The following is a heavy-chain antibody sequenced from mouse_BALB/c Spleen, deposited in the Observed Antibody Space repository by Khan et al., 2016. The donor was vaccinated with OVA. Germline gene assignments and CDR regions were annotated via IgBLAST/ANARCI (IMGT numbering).Heavy chain of an antibody. J-gene: IGHJ3*01. CDR1: GYTFTTYW. CDR3: ARPAMITTEFAY. D-gene: IGHD2-4*01. CDR2: INPSNGRT. Sequence: QVQLQQPGAELVKPGASMKLSCKASGYTFTTYWMHWVKQRPGQGLEWIGEINPSNGRTNYNEKFKRKATLIVDKSSSTAYMQLSSLPSADSAVYYCARPAMITTEFAYWGQGTLVTVSA. V-gene: IGHV1S81*02.